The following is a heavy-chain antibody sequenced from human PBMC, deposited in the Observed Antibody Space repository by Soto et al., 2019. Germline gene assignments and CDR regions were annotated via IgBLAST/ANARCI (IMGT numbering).Heavy chain of an antibody. CDR3: ARVFDCWSGFYVY. V-gene: IGHV4-4*07. Sequence: SETLSLTCNVSAGSMTSHYWSWIRQPAGKGLEWIGRVYAAGNTNYNPSLTGRVTMSIDTSKKQFSLRMTSLTAADTAVYFCARVFDCWSGFYVYWGQGILVTVSS. CDR2: VYAAGNT. D-gene: IGHD3-3*01. J-gene: IGHJ4*02. CDR1: AGSMTSHY.